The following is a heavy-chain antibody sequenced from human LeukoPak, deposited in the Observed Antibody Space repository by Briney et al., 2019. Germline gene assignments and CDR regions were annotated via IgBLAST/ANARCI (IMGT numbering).Heavy chain of an antibody. Sequence: GGSLRLSCAASGFTFSSYAMTWVRQAPGKGLEWVSSIGASGDTYYADSVKGRFAISRDNSQNTLYLQMYSLRAEDAALYHCAKGGIGEPGALGNWGQGTLVTVSA. D-gene: IGHD7-27*01. CDR1: GFTFSSYA. J-gene: IGHJ4*02. CDR2: IGASGDT. V-gene: IGHV3-23*01. CDR3: AKGGIGEPGALGN.